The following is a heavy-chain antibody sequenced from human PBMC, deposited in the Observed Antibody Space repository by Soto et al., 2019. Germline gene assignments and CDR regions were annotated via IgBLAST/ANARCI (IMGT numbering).Heavy chain of an antibody. CDR1: GFPFSSYA. CDR3: AKDVRHIYGMDV. D-gene: IGHD2-21*01. Sequence: GGSLRLSFAACGFPFSSYAISWVRQAPGKGLEWVSGLSDDGIATYHADSVKGRFTISRDNSKNTLYLQMDSLRAEDTAIYYCAKDVRHIYGMDVWGQGTTVTVSS. J-gene: IGHJ6*01. V-gene: IGHV3-23*01. CDR2: LSDDGIAT.